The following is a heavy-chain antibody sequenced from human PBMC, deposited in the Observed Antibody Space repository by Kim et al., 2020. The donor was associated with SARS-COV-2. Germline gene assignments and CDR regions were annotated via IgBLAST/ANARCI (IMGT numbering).Heavy chain of an antibody. CDR3: ARRMWPATAVDY. J-gene: IGHJ4*02. Sequence: YSPSFQGQVTISADKSISTAYLQWSGLKASDTAMYYCARRMWPATAVDYWGQGTLVTVSS. V-gene: IGHV5-51*01. D-gene: IGHD2-2*01.